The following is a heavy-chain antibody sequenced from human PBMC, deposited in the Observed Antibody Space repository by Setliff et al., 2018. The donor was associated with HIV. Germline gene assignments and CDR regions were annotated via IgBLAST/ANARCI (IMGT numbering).Heavy chain of an antibody. CDR3: ARAGYYGCTSYWEYFQH. J-gene: IGHJ1*01. Sequence: SETLSLPSQAPGGSISSHYWSWIRQPPGKGLEWIGSIYYNGITNYNPSLKSRVTVSVDTSKNQFSLKLSSVTAADTAVYYCARAGYYGCTSYWEYFQHWGQGTLVTVSS. CDR1: GGSISSHY. V-gene: IGHV4-59*11. D-gene: IGHD3-10*01. CDR2: IYYNGIT.